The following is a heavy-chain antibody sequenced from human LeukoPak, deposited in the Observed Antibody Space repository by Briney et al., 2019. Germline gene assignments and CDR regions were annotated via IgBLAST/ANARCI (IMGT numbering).Heavy chain of an antibody. CDR1: GYTFTNYY. V-gene: IGHV1-46*01. Sequence: ASVKVSCKASGYTFTNYYIHWVQQAPGQGLEWMGIINPSAGSTTYAQKFQGRVTMTRDTSTSTIYMDLSSLRSEDTAVYYCARAMSRSPFDIWGQGTMLTVSS. CDR3: ARAMSRSPFDI. D-gene: IGHD2-2*01. CDR2: INPSAGST. J-gene: IGHJ3*02.